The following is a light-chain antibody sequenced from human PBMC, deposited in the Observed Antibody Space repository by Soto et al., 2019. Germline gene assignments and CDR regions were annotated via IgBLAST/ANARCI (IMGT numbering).Light chain of an antibody. V-gene: IGKV3-20*01. CDR3: QQYVSSPWA. CDR1: QSVTNSF. Sequence: EIVLTQSPGTLSLSPGERATLSCRASQSVTNSFLAWYQQKPGQAPRLLIYGASRRATGIPDRFTGSGSGTDFTLTIGRLEPEDFAVYYCQQYVSSPWAFGQGTKV. CDR2: GAS. J-gene: IGKJ1*01.